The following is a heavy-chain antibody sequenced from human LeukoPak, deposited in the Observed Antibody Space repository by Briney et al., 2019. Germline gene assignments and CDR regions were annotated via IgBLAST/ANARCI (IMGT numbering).Heavy chain of an antibody. CDR2: ISSSSSTI. V-gene: IGHV3-48*01. Sequence: SGGSLRLSCAASGFTFSSYSMNWVRQAPGKGLEWVSYISSSSSTIYYADSVKGRFTISRDNAKNSLYLQMNSLRAEDTAVYYCARAVFYYDNSGFFDYWGQGTLVTVSS. D-gene: IGHD3-22*01. CDR1: GFTFSSYS. J-gene: IGHJ4*02. CDR3: ARAVFYYDNSGFFDY.